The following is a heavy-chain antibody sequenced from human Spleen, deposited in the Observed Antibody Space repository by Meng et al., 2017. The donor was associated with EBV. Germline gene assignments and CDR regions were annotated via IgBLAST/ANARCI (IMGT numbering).Heavy chain of an antibody. Sequence: GQGVLKPSGTLALTCAVYGGSFSAYYWNWIRQSPGKGLEWIGEINHSGSTNYNPSLKSRVTISLDTSKNQFFLKLNSVTAADTAVYYCARGQNYYDSGDYYFAYWGQGTLVTVSS. D-gene: IGHD3-22*01. CDR2: INHSGST. J-gene: IGHJ4*02. CDR3: ARGQNYYDSGDYYFAY. V-gene: IGHV4-34*01. CDR1: GGSFSAYY.